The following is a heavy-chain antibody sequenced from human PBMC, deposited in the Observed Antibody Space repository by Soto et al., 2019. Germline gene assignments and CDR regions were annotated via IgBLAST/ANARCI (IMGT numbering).Heavy chain of an antibody. D-gene: IGHD3-22*01. CDR1: GFTFSDHY. J-gene: IGHJ4*02. Sequence: EVQLVESGGGLVQPGRSLRLSCAASGFTFSDHYMDWVRQAPRKGLEWVGRVRKADSYTTEYAASVKGRFIISRDDSKNLVYLQMNSLKTEDTAVYYCARVPGGSSSYSFDYCGQGTLVTVSS. V-gene: IGHV3-72*01. CDR2: VRKADSYTT. CDR3: ARVPGGSSSYSFDY.